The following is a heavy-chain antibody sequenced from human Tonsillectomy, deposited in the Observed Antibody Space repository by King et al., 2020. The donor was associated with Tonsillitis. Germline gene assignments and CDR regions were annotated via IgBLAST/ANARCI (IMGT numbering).Heavy chain of an antibody. CDR2: ISWNRGSI. D-gene: IGHD3-3*01. CDR1: GFTFDDYA. J-gene: IGHJ6*02. CDR3: AKDRDYDFWSGYSSMDV. Sequence: VQLVESGGGLVQPGRSLRLSCAASGFTFDDYAMHWVRQAPGKGLEWVSGISWNRGSIGYADSVKGRFTISRDNAKNSLYLQMNSLRAEDTALYYCAKDRDYDFWSGYSSMDVWGQGTTVTVSS. V-gene: IGHV3-9*01.